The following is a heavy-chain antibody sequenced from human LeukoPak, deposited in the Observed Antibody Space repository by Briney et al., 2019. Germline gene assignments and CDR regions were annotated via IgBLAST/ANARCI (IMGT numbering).Heavy chain of an antibody. CDR2: IYSGGST. CDR1: GFTVSSNY. J-gene: IGHJ4*02. Sequence: GGSLRLSCAASGFTVSSNYMSWVRQAPGKGLEWVSVIYSGGSTYYADSVKGRFTISRHNSKNTLYLQMNSLRAEDTAVYYCARDGAYCGGDCYPTFDFDYWGQGTLVTVSS. CDR3: ARDGAYCGGDCYPTFDFDY. D-gene: IGHD2-21*02. V-gene: IGHV3-53*04.